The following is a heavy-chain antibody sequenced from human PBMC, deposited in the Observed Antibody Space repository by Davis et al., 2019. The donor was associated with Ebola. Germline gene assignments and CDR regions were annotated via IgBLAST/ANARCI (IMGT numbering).Heavy chain of an antibody. CDR2: IRDKANSFTT. D-gene: IGHD2/OR15-2a*01. J-gene: IGHJ4*02. Sequence: PGGSLRLSCAASGFTFSGSAMHWVRQASGKGLEWVGRIRDKANSFTTAYAASVKGRFTISRDDSKNTAYLQINSLKTEDTAVYYCIRQSSNIDYWGQGTLVTVSS. CDR1: GFTFSGSA. CDR3: IRQSSNIDY. V-gene: IGHV3-73*01.